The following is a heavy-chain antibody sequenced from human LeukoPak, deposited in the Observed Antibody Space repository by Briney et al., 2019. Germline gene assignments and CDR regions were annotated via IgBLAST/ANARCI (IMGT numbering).Heavy chain of an antibody. CDR3: ANILYSGSYIDY. CDR1: GFTFSRYG. D-gene: IGHD1-26*01. Sequence: GGSLRLSCAASGFTFSRYGMHWVRQAPGKGLEWVAFIRYDGSNKYYADSVKGRFTISRDNSKNTLYLQMNSLRAEDTAVYYCANILYSGSYIDYWGQGTLVTVSS. CDR2: IRYDGSNK. J-gene: IGHJ4*02. V-gene: IGHV3-30*02.